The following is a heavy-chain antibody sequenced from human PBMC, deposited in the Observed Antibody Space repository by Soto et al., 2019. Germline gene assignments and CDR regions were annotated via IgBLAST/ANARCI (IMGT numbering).Heavy chain of an antibody. CDR2: IYYSGST. J-gene: IGHJ5*02. CDR1: GGSISSYY. Sequence: SETLSLTCTVSGGSISSYYWSWIRQPPGKGLEWIGYIYYSGSTNYNPSLKSRVTISVDTSKNQFSLKLSSVTAADTAVYYCARRLRGYWFDHWGQGTLVTVSS. CDR3: ARRLRGYWFDH. D-gene: IGHD3-10*01. V-gene: IGHV4-59*01.